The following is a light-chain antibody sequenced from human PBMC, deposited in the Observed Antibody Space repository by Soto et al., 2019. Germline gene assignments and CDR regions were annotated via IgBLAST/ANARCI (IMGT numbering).Light chain of an antibody. Sequence: DIQMTQSPSTLSASVGDRVTITCRASQSISSWLAWYQQKPGKAPKLLIYKASSLESGVPSRFSGSGSGTEFTLTISSLHPDDFATYYCQQYNSHWTFGQGTKVEIK. V-gene: IGKV1-5*03. J-gene: IGKJ1*01. CDR2: KAS. CDR3: QQYNSHWT. CDR1: QSISSW.